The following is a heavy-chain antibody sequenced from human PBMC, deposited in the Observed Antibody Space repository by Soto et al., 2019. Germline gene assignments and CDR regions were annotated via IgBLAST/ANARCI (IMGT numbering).Heavy chain of an antibody. CDR1: GGSISSGGYY. Sequence: QVQLQESGPGLVKASQTLSLTCNVSGGSISSGGYYWTWIRQHPGKGLEWFGNIHHSGSTFYNPSLKSRVSMSVDTSKNEFSLMLSSVTAADTAVYFCVRGVRYWGLGTLVTVSS. V-gene: IGHV4-31*03. CDR3: VRGVRY. J-gene: IGHJ1*01. CDR2: IHHSGST.